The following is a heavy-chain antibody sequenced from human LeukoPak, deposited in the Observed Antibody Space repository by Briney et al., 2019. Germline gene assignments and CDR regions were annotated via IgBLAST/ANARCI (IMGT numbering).Heavy chain of an antibody. CDR3: ARWMDSSRGGFDY. J-gene: IGHJ4*02. D-gene: IGHD3-10*01. CDR1: GGSISSYY. Sequence: SETLSLTCTVSGGSISSYYWSWMRQPPGKGLEWIGYIYYSGSTNYNPSLKSRVTISVDTSKNQFSLKLSSVTAADTAVYFCARWMDSSRGGFDYWGQGTLVTVSS. CDR2: IYYSGST. V-gene: IGHV4-59*08.